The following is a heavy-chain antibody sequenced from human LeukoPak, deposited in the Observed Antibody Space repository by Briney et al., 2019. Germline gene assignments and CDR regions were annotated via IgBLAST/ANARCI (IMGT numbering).Heavy chain of an antibody. D-gene: IGHD6-13*01. CDR3: ARASVEAAAGRVIDY. CDR1: GGTFSSYA. CDR2: IIPIFGTA. J-gene: IGHJ4*02. V-gene: IGHV1-69*06. Sequence: SVKVSCKASGGTFSSYAISWVRQAPGQGLEWMGGIIPIFGTANYAQKFQGRVTITADKSTSTAYVELSSLRSEDTAVYYCARASVEAAAGRVIDYWGQGTLVTVSS.